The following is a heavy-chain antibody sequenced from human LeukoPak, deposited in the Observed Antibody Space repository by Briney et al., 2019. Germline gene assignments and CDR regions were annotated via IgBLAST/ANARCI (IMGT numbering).Heavy chain of an antibody. Sequence: PGGSLRLSCAASGFTFSSYAMHWVRQAPGKGLEWVAVISYDGSNKYYADSVKGRFTISRDNSKNTLYLQMNSLRAEDTAVYYCARDRRPDWNWGYFDYWGQGTLVTVSS. CDR3: ARDRRPDWNWGYFDY. J-gene: IGHJ4*02. CDR2: ISYDGSNK. D-gene: IGHD1-7*01. V-gene: IGHV3-30-3*01. CDR1: GFTFSSYA.